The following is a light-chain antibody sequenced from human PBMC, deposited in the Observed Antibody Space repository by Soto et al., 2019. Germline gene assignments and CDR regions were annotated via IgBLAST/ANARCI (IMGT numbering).Light chain of an antibody. CDR3: QQYNDWPPEYT. J-gene: IGKJ2*01. CDR2: GAS. V-gene: IGKV3-15*01. Sequence: EIVMTQSPATLSMSPGERATLHCRASQSVSSNLGWYQHKPGQAPRLLIYGASTRATGIPARFSGSGSGTDFTLTISGLQSEDFAVYYCQQYNDWPPEYTFGQGTKVDIK. CDR1: QSVSSN.